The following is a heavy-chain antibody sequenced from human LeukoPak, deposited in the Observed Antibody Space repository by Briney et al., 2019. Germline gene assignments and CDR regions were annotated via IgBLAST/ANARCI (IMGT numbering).Heavy chain of an antibody. V-gene: IGHV3-30*01. D-gene: IGHD3-10*01. Sequence: GGSLRLSCAASGFTFSNYAMHWVRQAPGKGPEWVSLISSGGTYEYYADSVKGRFTISRDNSKNTLYLQLNSLRAEDTAVYYCARDSTYYYDSGSSGPHYFDNWGQGTQVTVSS. CDR1: GFTFSNYA. CDR2: ISSGGTYE. CDR3: ARDSTYYYDSGSSGPHYFDN. J-gene: IGHJ4*02.